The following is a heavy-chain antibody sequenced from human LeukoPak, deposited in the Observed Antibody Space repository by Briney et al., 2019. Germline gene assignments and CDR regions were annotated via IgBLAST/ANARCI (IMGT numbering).Heavy chain of an antibody. D-gene: IGHD3-10*01. Sequence: ASVKVSCKTSGYSENFYGITWVRQVAGQGLEWMGWISAQHGQTEYAPNSQDRVTMTTDTYTNTAYMELRSLRSDDTAVYYCARDIAQIWFGDLNWFDPWGQGTLVTVSS. CDR1: GYSENFYG. V-gene: IGHV1-18*01. CDR3: ARDIAQIWFGDLNWFDP. CDR2: ISAQHGQT. J-gene: IGHJ5*02.